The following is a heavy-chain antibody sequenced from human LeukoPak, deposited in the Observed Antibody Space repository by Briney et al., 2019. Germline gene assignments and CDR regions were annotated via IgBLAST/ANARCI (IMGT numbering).Heavy chain of an antibody. V-gene: IGHV3-66*01. D-gene: IGHD3-22*01. CDR2: IYSGGST. Sequence: GGSLRLSCAASGFTFSSYAMSWVRQAPGKGLEWVSVIYSGGSTYYADSVKGRFTISRDNSKNTLYLQMNSLRAEDTAVYYCARGPGTYYYDSSGYPGAFDIWGQGIMVTVSS. J-gene: IGHJ3*02. CDR1: GFTFSSYA. CDR3: ARGPGTYYYDSSGYPGAFDI.